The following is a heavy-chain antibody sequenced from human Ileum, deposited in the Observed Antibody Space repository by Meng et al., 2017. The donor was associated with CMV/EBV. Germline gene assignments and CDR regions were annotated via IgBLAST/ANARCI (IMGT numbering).Heavy chain of an antibody. CDR3: GRDSYRGYGGIDP. V-gene: IGHV4-30-4*08. Sequence: QLQQPGPGLVQPSQTPSLSFTGSGGTISNYNDWWTWIRHPPGKGLEWIGYIYHKGNTYHNPSLKRRLTFSIDTSKIQFSLRLNFVTAADTAVYYCGRDSYRGYGGIDPWGQGTLVTVSS. J-gene: IGHJ5*02. CDR2: IYHKGNT. CDR1: GGTISNYNDW. D-gene: IGHD5-12*01.